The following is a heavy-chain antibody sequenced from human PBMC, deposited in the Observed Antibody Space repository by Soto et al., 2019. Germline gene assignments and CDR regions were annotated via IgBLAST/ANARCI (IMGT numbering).Heavy chain of an antibody. V-gene: IGHV1-69*06. J-gene: IGHJ4*02. D-gene: IGHD3-22*01. CDR3: ASHRLYYYDSSGYYSYFDY. CDR2: IIPIFGTA. Sequence: ASVKVSCKASGGTFSSYAISWVRQAPGQGLEWMGGIIPIFGTANYAQKFQGRVTITADKSTSTAYMELSSLRSEDTAVYYCASHRLYYYDSSGYYSYFDYWGQGTLVTVSS. CDR1: GGTFSSYA.